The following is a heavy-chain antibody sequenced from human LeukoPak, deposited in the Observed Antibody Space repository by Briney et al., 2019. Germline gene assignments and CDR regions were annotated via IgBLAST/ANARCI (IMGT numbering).Heavy chain of an antibody. CDR1: GFTVSSNY. V-gene: IGHV3-53*01. CDR2: IYSGGST. Sequence: PGGSLRLSCAASGFTVSSNYMSWVRQAPGKGLEWVSVIYSGGSTYYADSVKGRFTISRDNSKNTLYLQMNSLRAEDTAVYYCAFCGGDCYSLGSFDYWGQGTLVTVSS. CDR3: AFCGGDCYSLGSFDY. D-gene: IGHD2-21*02. J-gene: IGHJ4*02.